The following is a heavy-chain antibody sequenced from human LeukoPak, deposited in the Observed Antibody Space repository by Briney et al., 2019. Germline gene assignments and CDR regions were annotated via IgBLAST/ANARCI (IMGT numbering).Heavy chain of an antibody. D-gene: IGHD3-9*01. J-gene: IGHJ4*02. Sequence: PGRSLRLSCAAPGFTFSSYAMHWVRQAPGKGLEWVAVISYDGSNKYYADSVKGRFTISRDNSKNTLYLQMNSLRAEDTAVYYCARGITYYDIYFWGQGTLVTVSS. V-gene: IGHV3-30*04. CDR2: ISYDGSNK. CDR3: ARGITYYDIYF. CDR1: GFTFSSYA.